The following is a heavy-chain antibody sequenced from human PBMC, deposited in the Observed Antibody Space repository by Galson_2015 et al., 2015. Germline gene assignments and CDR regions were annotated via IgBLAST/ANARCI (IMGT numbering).Heavy chain of an antibody. Sequence: SVKVSCKASGYTFTSYYMHWVRQAPGQGLEWMGIINPSGGSTSYAQKFQGRVTMTRDTSTSTVYMELSSLRSADTAVYYCARGALNLPGHAFYYYGTDLSGHGTPVPVSS. D-gene: IGHD1-14*01. V-gene: IGHV1-46*01. CDR3: ARGALNLPGHAFYYYGTDL. CDR1: GYTFTSYY. CDR2: INPSGGST. J-gene: IGHJ6*02.